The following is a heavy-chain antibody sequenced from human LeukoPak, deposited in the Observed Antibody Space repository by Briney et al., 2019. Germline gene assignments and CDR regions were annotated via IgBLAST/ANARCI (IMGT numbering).Heavy chain of an antibody. Sequence: GGSLRLSCAASGFTFSIYGMHWVRQAPGKGLEWVAVISYDGSNKYYADSVKGRFTISRDNSKNTLYLQMNSLRAEDTAVYYCGKGRDYDFWSGYSSPDYWGQGTLVTVSS. CDR3: GKGRDYDFWSGYSSPDY. V-gene: IGHV3-30*18. J-gene: IGHJ4*02. CDR1: GFTFSIYG. CDR2: ISYDGSNK. D-gene: IGHD3-3*01.